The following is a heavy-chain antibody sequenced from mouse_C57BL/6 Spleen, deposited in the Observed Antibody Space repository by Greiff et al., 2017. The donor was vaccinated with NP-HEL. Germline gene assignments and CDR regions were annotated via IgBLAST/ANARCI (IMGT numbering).Heavy chain of an antibody. CDR2: IDPNSGGT. CDR1: GYTFTSYW. J-gene: IGHJ3*01. V-gene: IGHV1-72*01. Sequence: QVQLKQPGAELVKPGASVKLSCKASGYTFTSYWMHWVKQRPGRGLEWIGRIDPNSGGTKYNEKFKSKATLTVDKPSSTAYMQLSSLTSEDSAVYYCARYGGNYPLAYWGQGTLVTVSA. D-gene: IGHD2-1*01. CDR3: ARYGGNYPLAY.